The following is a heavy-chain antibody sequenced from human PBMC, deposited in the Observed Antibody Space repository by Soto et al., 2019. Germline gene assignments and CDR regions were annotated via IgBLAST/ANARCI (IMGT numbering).Heavy chain of an antibody. V-gene: IGHV3-9*01. D-gene: IGHD2-8*02. CDR3: ARRAGGPTEKGAFDI. Sequence: DVQLVESGGGLVQPGRSLRLSCAASGFTFDDYAMYWVRQVPGKGLEWVSGISWNSGTTIYADSVKGRFTISRDNAKNSLYLQMNSLRPEDTAWYYCARRAGGPTEKGAFDIWGQGTLVTVSS. CDR1: GFTFDDYA. CDR2: ISWNSGTT. J-gene: IGHJ3*02.